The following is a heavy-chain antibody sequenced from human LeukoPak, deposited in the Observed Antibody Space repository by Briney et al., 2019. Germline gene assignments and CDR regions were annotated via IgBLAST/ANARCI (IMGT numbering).Heavy chain of an antibody. J-gene: IGHJ4*02. Sequence: PGGSLRLSCAASGFTFSSYAMHWVRQAPGKGLEWVAVISYDGSNKYYADSVKSRFTISRDNSKNTLYLQMNSLRAEDTAVYYCARGAAAGRSVFDYWGQGTLVTVSS. D-gene: IGHD6-13*01. CDR1: GFTFSSYA. CDR2: ISYDGSNK. CDR3: ARGAAAGRSVFDY. V-gene: IGHV3-30*04.